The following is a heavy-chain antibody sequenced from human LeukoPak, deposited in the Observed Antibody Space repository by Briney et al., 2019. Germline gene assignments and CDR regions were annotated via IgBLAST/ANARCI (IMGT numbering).Heavy chain of an antibody. Sequence: SQTLSLTCAISGDSVSSNSATRNWIRQSPSRGLEWLGRTYYRSKWYNDYAASVKSRITIKPDTSKNQFSLQLNSVTPEDTAVYYCARDGMAVAVGYFDLWGRGTLVTVSS. D-gene: IGHD6-19*01. CDR3: ARDGMAVAVGYFDL. J-gene: IGHJ2*01. CDR1: GDSVSSNSAT. CDR2: TYYRSKWYN. V-gene: IGHV6-1*01.